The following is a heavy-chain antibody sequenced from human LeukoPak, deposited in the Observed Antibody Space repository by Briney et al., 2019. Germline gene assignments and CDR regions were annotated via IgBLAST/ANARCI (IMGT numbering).Heavy chain of an antibody. V-gene: IGHV4-31*03. D-gene: IGHD3-10*01. CDR1: GGSISSGGYY. J-gene: IGHJ4*02. Sequence: PSQTLSLTCTVSGGSISSGGYYWSWIRQHPGKGLEWIGYIYYSGSTYYNPPLKSRVTISVDTSKNQFSLKLSSVTAADTAVYYCASHIDGSGSFDYWGQGTLVTVSS. CDR2: IYYSGST. CDR3: ASHIDGSGSFDY.